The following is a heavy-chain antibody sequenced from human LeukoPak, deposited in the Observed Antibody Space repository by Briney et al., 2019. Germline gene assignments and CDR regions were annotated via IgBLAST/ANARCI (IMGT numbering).Heavy chain of an antibody. CDR3: AKDDSMTLDHFDT. Sequence: GGSLTLSWAVSGFTFNRNAMSWVRQAPGKGLEWVSGINYSGGHTYYADSVKGRFTISRDNSKNTLSLQMNSLRAEDTAVYYCAKDDSMTLDHFDTWGQGTLVTVSS. D-gene: IGHD4-11*01. CDR2: INYSGGHT. CDR1: GFTFNRNA. V-gene: IGHV3-23*01. J-gene: IGHJ4*02.